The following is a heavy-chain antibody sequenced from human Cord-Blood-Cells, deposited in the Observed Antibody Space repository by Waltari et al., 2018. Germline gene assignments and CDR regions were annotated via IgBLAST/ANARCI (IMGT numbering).Heavy chain of an antibody. CDR3: ARAPSIAAPFDY. CDR2: IYHSGRT. Sequence: QVQLQESGPGLVKPSETLSLTCAVSGYSISSGYYWGWIRQPPGKGLEWIGSIYHSGRTYYNPSLKSRVTISVDTSKNQFSLKLSSVTAADTAVYYCARAPSIAAPFDYWGQGTLVTVSS. V-gene: IGHV4-38-2*01. D-gene: IGHD6-6*01. J-gene: IGHJ4*02. CDR1: GYSISSGYY.